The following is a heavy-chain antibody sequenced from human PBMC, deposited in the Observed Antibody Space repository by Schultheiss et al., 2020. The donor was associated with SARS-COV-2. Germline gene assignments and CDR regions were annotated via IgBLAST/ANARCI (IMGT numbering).Heavy chain of an antibody. D-gene: IGHD5-24*01. CDR3: TRGDGFEI. CDR1: GFKFTNFV. Sequence: GESLKISCAASGFKFTNFVMSWVRQAPGKGLEWVSGTGSGGETHYAVSVKGRFTLSREDAKNSLHLQMNRLTVEDTAVYYCTRGDGFEIWGQGTTVTVSS. CDR2: TGSGGET. V-gene: IGHV3-13*01. J-gene: IGHJ3*02.